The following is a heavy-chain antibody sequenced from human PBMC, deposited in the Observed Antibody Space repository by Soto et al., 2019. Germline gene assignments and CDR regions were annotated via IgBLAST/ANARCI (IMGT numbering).Heavy chain of an antibody. J-gene: IGHJ4*02. V-gene: IGHV3-33*01. Sequence: QVQLVESGGGVVQPGRSLRLSCAASGFTFSSYGMHWVRQAPGKGLEWVAVIRYDGSNKYYADSVKGRFTISRDNSKNTLYLQRNSLRAEDTAVYYCARDGGQWPIDYWGQGTLVTVS. CDR1: GFTFSSYG. CDR3: ARDGGQWPIDY. D-gene: IGHD6-19*01. CDR2: IRYDGSNK.